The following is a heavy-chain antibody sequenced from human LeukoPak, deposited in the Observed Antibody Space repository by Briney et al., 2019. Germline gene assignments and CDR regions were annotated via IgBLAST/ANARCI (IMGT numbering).Heavy chain of an antibody. Sequence: PGGSLRLSCAASGFSFSRYSMNWVRQAPGKGLEWVSSLSSSSSYIYYADSVKGRFTISRDNAKNSLYLQMNSLRAEDTAVYYCARAPIPARPFFDQWGQGTLVTVSS. CDR3: ARAPIPARPFFDQ. CDR2: LSSSSSYI. D-gene: IGHD6-6*01. J-gene: IGHJ4*02. V-gene: IGHV3-21*04. CDR1: GFSFSRYS.